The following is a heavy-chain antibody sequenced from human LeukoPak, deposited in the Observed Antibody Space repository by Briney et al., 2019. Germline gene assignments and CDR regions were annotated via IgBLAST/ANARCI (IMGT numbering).Heavy chain of an antibody. Sequence: ASVKVSCKASGYTFTDYYIHWVRQAPGQGLEWMGIINPSGGTTTYAQKFQGRVTMTRDTSTSTVYLELSSLRSEDTAVYYCARGWELLSHVGYYFDYWGQGTLVTVSS. D-gene: IGHD1-26*01. CDR2: INPSGGTT. J-gene: IGHJ4*02. V-gene: IGHV1-46*01. CDR3: ARGWELLSHVGYYFDY. CDR1: GYTFTDYY.